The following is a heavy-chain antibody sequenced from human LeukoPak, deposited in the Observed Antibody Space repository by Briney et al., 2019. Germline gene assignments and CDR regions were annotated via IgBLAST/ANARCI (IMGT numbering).Heavy chain of an antibody. CDR2: IWYDGSNK. CDR1: GFTFSSYG. J-gene: IGHJ4*02. V-gene: IGHV3-33*06. CDR3: AKDRASYCTNGVCYMNY. D-gene: IGHD2-8*01. Sequence: GGSLRLSCAASGFTFSSYGMHWVRQAPGKGLEWVAVIWYDGSNKYYADSVKGRFTIPRDNSKNTLYLQMNSLRAEDTAVYYCAKDRASYCTNGVCYMNYWGQGTLVTVSS.